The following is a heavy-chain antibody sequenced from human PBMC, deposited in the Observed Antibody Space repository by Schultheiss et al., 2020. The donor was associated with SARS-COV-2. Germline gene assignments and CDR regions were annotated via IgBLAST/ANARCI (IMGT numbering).Heavy chain of an antibody. CDR2: IGTAGDT. D-gene: IGHD1-26*01. J-gene: IGHJ3*02. CDR3: ARSAVGATRRNDAFDI. V-gene: IGHV3-13*01. CDR1: GFTFSNAW. Sequence: GGSLRLSCAASGFTFSNAWMSWVRQAPGKGLEWVSVIGTAGDTYYPGSVKGRFTISRENAKNSLYLQMNSLRAGDTAVYYCARSAVGATRRNDAFDIWGQGTMVTVSS.